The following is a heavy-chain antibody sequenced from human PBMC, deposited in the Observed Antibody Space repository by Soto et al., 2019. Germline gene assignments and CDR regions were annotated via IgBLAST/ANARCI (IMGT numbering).Heavy chain of an antibody. CDR1: VGTFSSYA. V-gene: IGHV1-69*01. Sequence: QVQLVQSGAEVKKPGSSVKVSCKASVGTFSSYAISWVRQAPGQGLEWMGGIIPIFGTANYAQKFQGRVTITADEATSTAYMELSSLRSEDTAVYYCARTRIAAHQWYFERWGRGTLVTVSS. CDR3: ARTRIAAHQWYFER. J-gene: IGHJ2*01. D-gene: IGHD6-6*01. CDR2: IIPIFGTA.